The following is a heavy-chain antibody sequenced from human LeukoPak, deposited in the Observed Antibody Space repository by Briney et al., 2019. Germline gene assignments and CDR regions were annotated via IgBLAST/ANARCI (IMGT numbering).Heavy chain of an antibody. CDR3: AKGRRAARASYYYYYVDV. D-gene: IGHD6-6*01. V-gene: IGHV3-23*01. CDR2: ISGSGGST. Sequence: RGSLRLSCAASGFTFSSYAMSWVRQAPGKGLEWVSAISGSGGSTYYADSVKGRFTISRDNSKNTLYLQMNSLRAEDTAVYYCAKGRRAARASYYYYYVDVWGKGTTVTVSS. CDR1: GFTFSSYA. J-gene: IGHJ6*03.